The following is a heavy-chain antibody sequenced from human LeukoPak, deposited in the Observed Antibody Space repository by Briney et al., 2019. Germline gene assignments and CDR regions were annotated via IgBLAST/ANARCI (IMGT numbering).Heavy chain of an antibody. Sequence: INPYSGGTNYAQKFQGRVTMTRDTSISTAYMDLTRLRSDDTAVYYCARGGPIAPRPSDYWGQGALVTVSS. V-gene: IGHV1-2*02. CDR2: INPYSGGT. D-gene: IGHD6-6*01. J-gene: IGHJ4*02. CDR3: ARGGPIAPRPSDY.